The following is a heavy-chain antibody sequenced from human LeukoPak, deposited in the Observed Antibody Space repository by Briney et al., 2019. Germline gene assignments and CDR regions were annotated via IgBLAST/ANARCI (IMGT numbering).Heavy chain of an antibody. CDR1: GFTFSKYA. CDR3: EDPPSDS. J-gene: IGHJ5*01. D-gene: IGHD2-15*01. V-gene: IGHV3-23*01. Sequence: PGGSLRLSCAASGFTFSKYAMSWVRQAPGKGLEWVSTISSSGGSTYYADSVKGRFTISRDNPKNTLYLQMNSLRDKDTAINDSEDPPSDSWGQETLVTVSS. CDR2: ISSSGGST.